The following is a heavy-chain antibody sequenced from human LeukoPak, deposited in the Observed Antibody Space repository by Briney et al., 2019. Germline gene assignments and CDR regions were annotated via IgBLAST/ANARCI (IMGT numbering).Heavy chain of an antibody. J-gene: IGHJ4*02. Sequence: PSETLSLTCTVSGGSIDNYYWSWIRQPPGKGLEWIGYIYYSGSTNYNPSLKSRVTISVDTSKNQFSLKLSSVTAADTAVYYCARDGYNYYFDYWGQGTLVTVSS. CDR2: IYYSGST. V-gene: IGHV4-59*01. CDR1: GGSIDNYY. CDR3: ARDGYNYYFDY. D-gene: IGHD5-24*01.